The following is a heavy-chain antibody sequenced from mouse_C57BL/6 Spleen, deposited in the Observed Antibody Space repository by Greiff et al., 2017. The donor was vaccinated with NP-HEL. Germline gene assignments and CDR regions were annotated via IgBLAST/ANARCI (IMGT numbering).Heavy chain of an antibody. V-gene: IGHV1-72*01. J-gene: IGHJ1*03. CDR3: ALIYDGPYWYFDV. CDR2: IDPNSGGT. Sequence: QVQLQQPGAELVKPGASVKLSCKASGYTFTSYWMHWVKQRPGRGLEWIGRIDPNSGGTKYNEKFKSKATLTVDKPSSTAYVQLSSLTSEDSAVYYCALIYDGPYWYFDVWGTGTTVTVSS. D-gene: IGHD2-3*01. CDR1: GYTFTSYW.